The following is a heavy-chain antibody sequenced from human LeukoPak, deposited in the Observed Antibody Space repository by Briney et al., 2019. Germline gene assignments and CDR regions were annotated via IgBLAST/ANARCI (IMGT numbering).Heavy chain of an antibody. CDR2: IHPSGIF. V-gene: IGHV4-34*01. CDR1: GGSCDDYY. CDR3: ARGRDRSKTGDL. J-gene: IGHJ5*02. D-gene: IGHD5-24*01. Sequence: PSETLSLTCAVYGGSCDDYYCSWIRQPQGKGLEWIGEIHPSGIFYYNSSLVSRVTISIDTSKTQFSLRLTSVTAADTAFYYCARGRDRSKTGDLWGQGSLVTVSS.